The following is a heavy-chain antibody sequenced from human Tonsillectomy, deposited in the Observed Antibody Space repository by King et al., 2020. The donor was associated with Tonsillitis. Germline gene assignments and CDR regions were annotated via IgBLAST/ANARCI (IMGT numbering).Heavy chain of an antibody. CDR3: LPGLGRTNGDY. Sequence: VQLVESGGGLVKTGGSLRLSCAASGFTFADAWMSWVRQAPGKGLEWVGRIRLKSEGGTVDYAASVNGRLTISRDDSKDTTYLQMNSLKIEDTAVYYCLPGLGRTNGDYWGQGTLVTVPS. V-gene: IGHV3-15*05. J-gene: IGHJ4*02. D-gene: IGHD1-14*01. CDR1: GFTFADAW. CDR2: IRLKSEGGTV.